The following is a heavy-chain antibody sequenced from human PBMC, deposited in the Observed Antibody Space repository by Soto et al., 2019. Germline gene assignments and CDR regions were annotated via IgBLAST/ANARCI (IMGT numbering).Heavy chain of an antibody. D-gene: IGHD6-19*01. J-gene: IGHJ4*02. CDR1: GFTFSSYS. CDR2: ISSSSSYI. V-gene: IGHV3-21*01. Sequence: EVQLVESGGGLVKPGGSLRLSCAASGFTFSSYSMNWVRQAPGKGLEWVSSISSSSSYIYYADSVKGRFTISRDNAKNSLYLKMNSLRAEDTAVYYCARDIAVAGFDYWGQGTLVTVSS. CDR3: ARDIAVAGFDY.